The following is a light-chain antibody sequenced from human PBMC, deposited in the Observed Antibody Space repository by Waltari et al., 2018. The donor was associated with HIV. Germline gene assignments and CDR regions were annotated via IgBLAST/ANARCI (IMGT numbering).Light chain of an antibody. CDR3: QQYYTAPYT. J-gene: IGKJ2*01. V-gene: IGKV4-1*01. Sequence: IVMTQSPASLAVTLGDRVTINCKSSRNVFGMTYQVGYLSWYLQKPGQPPKLLIRWGSTREGGVPERCSAGGYGTEFTLTISSLQEEDVGVYYCQQYYTAPYTFGQGTRVEVK. CDR1: RNVFGMTYQVGY. CDR2: WGS.